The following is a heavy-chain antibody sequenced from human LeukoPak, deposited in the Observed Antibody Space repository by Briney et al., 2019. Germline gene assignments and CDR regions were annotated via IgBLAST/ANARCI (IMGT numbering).Heavy chain of an antibody. D-gene: IGHD4-17*01. CDR2: ISGGGGST. Sequence: GGSLRLSCAAPGFTFSSYAMSWVRQAPGKGLEWVSAISGGGGSTYYADSVKGRFTISRDNSKNTLYLQMNSLRAEDTAVYYCAKDPSTVTTPWFDPWGQGTLVTVSS. CDR3: AKDPSTVTTPWFDP. V-gene: IGHV3-23*01. J-gene: IGHJ5*02. CDR1: GFTFSSYA.